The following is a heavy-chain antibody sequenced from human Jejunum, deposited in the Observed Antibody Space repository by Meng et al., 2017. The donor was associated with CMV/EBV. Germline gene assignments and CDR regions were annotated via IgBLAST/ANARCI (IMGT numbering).Heavy chain of an antibody. Sequence: FRAYAMTWVRQAPGKGLEWVSAISGSGDDTHYADSVQGRFTISRDNSKNTVYLQLVSLTAKDTAVYYCARDPGATFFYYYFSMDVWGQGTTVTVSS. D-gene: IGHD1-1*01. CDR2: ISGSGDDT. J-gene: IGHJ6*02. CDR1: FRAYA. CDR3: ARDPGATFFYYYFSMDV. V-gene: IGHV3-23*01.